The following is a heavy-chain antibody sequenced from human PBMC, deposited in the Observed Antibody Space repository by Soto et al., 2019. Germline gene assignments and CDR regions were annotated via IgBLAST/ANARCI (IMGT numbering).Heavy chain of an antibody. CDR1: GYTFMIYC. CDR2: IDPSDSFT. CDR3: ARQYYYASSGYFDS. Sequence: GESLKISCHGSGYTFMIYCISWALQLPGKGLEWMGRIDPSDSFTIYNPSFQGHVTISVDKSASTAYLQWSTLKASDTAMYYCARQYYYASSGYFDSWGPGSLVTVPQ. D-gene: IGHD3-22*01. J-gene: IGHJ5*01. V-gene: IGHV5-10-1*01.